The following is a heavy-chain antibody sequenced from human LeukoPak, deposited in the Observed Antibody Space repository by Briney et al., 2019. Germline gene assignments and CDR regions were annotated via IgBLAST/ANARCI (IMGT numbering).Heavy chain of an antibody. CDR2: FDPEDGET. CDR1: GYTLTELS. CDR3: ATAKPNYCTNGVCYTVFDY. J-gene: IGHJ4*02. V-gene: IGHV1-24*01. Sequence: ASVKVSCKVSGYTLTELSMHWVRQAPGKGLEWMGGFDPEDGETIYAQKFQGRVTMTEDTSTDTAYMELSSLRSEDTAVYYCATAKPNYCTNGVCYTVFDYWSQGTLVTVSS. D-gene: IGHD2-8*01.